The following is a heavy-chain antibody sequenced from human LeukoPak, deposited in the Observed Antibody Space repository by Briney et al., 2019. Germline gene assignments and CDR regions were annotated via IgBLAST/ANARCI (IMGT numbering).Heavy chain of an antibody. Sequence: GGSLRLSCAASGFTFSTYAVNWVRQAPGKGLEWVSTISGSGDSTYYADSVKGRFTISRDNSKDTLYLQVNSLRAEDTAVYYCARISPEPPYYFYGMDVWGQGTTVTVSS. D-gene: IGHD2/OR15-2a*01. CDR1: GFTFSTYA. J-gene: IGHJ6*02. CDR3: ARISPEPPYYFYGMDV. CDR2: ISGSGDST. V-gene: IGHV3-23*01.